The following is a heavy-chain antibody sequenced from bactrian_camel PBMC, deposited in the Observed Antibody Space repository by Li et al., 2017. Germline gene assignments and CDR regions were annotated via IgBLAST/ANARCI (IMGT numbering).Heavy chain of an antibody. CDR1: GYATSHYC. CDR3: VGDLDLSWVSAGRFADCALYDRDDWTT. J-gene: IGHJ6*01. Sequence: DVQLVESGGGSVQEGQSLKLSCAISGYATSHYCIAWFRLSSGKEREEVAHIYARNGRSDVADSVKGRFTIWKDNAVNGLNLYLQINDLKPEDSAMYYCVGDLDLSWVSAGRFADCALYDRDDWTTWGQGTQVTV. V-gene: IGHV3S59*01. CDR2: IYARNGRS. D-gene: IGHD3*01.